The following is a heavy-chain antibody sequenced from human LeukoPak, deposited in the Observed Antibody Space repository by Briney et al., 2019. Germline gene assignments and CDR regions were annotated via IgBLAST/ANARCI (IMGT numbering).Heavy chain of an antibody. Sequence: ASVKVSCKASGYTFTDYYMHWVRQAPGQGLEWMGWINPNSGVTTFAQKFQGRVTMTRDTSISTAYMEVSGLRYDDTAVYYCARDGGMYYDNSGTYYGPGDSWGQGTLITVSS. V-gene: IGHV1-2*02. CDR1: GYTFTDYY. D-gene: IGHD3-22*01. J-gene: IGHJ4*02. CDR3: ARDGGMYYDNSGTYYGPGDS. CDR2: INPNSGVT.